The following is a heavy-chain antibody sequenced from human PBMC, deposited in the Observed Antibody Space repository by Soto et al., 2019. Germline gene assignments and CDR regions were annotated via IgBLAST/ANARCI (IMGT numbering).Heavy chain of an antibody. D-gene: IGHD6-13*01. CDR1: GYTFTSYA. V-gene: IGHV1-3*01. CDR3: AWEQQLLHNWFDP. Sequence: ASVKVSCKASGYTFTSYAMHWVRQAPGQRLEWMGWINAGNGNTKYSQKFQGRVTITRDTSASTAYMELSSLRSEDTAVYYCAWEQQLLHNWFDPWGQGTLVNVSS. CDR2: INAGNGNT. J-gene: IGHJ5*02.